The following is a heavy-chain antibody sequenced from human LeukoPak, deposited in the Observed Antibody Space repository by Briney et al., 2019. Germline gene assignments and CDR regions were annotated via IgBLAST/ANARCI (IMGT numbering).Heavy chain of an antibody. CDR1: GGSISSYF. CDR2: ISYIGST. D-gene: IGHD2-2*01. CDR3: ARDHAPGVVPAAPGGWFDP. V-gene: IGHV4-59*12. J-gene: IGHJ5*02. Sequence: SETLSLTCTVSGGSISSYFWSWFRQPPGKGLEWIGYISYIGSTNYNPSLKGRVTISVDPSKNQFSLKLSSVTAADTAVYYCARDHAPGVVPAAPGGWFDPWGQGTLVTVSS.